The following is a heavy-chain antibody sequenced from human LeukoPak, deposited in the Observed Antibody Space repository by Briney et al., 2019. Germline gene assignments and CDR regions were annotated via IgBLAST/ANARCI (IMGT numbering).Heavy chain of an antibody. Sequence: PGMSLRLSCAASGVTLSPYGMHWVRQAPGKGLEWVAVISYDGSDKYYADSVKGRFTISRDNSKNTLYLQMNSLRAEDTAVYYCAKVGVSSRWSHYFDYWGQGTLATVSS. V-gene: IGHV3-30*18. D-gene: IGHD6-13*01. CDR1: GVTLSPYG. CDR2: ISYDGSDK. CDR3: AKVGVSSRWSHYFDY. J-gene: IGHJ4*02.